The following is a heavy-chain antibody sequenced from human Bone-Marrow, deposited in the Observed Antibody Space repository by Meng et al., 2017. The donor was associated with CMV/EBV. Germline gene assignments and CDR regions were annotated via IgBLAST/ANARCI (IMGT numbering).Heavy chain of an antibody. Sequence: QIPLQESVPTRAKPAVTLTLTLTFFGFSIKSNGMGLGWIRQPPGKALEWLAIIYWDGDKRYSPSLKSRLTITKDTSNNQVVLTMTNMGPVDTATYFCAHRPTEGLFDYWGQGTLVTVSS. CDR1: GFSIKSNGMG. V-gene: IGHV2-5*02. CDR3: AHRPTEGLFDY. J-gene: IGHJ4*02. CDR2: IYWDGDK.